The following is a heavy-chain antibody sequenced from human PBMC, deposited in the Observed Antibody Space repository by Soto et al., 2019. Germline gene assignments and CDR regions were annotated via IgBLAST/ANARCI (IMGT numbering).Heavy chain of an antibody. CDR3: ARAKYSYDPFDY. D-gene: IGHD5-18*01. Sequence: SETLSLACAFYVGSFIGYYWSWIRQPPGKGLEWIGEINHSGSTNYNPSLKSRVTISVDTSKNQFSLKLSSVTAADTAVYYCARAKYSYDPFDYWGQGTLVTVSS. CDR2: INHSGST. V-gene: IGHV4-34*01. J-gene: IGHJ4*02. CDR1: VGSFIGYY.